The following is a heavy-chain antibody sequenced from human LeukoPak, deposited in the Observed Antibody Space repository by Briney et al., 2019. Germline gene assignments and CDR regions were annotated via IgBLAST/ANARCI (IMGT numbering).Heavy chain of an antibody. CDR1: GFAFANYA. CDR2: ISGSGGAT. V-gene: IGHV3-23*01. Sequence: GGSLRLSCAASGFAFANYAMSWVRQAPGKGLEWVSIISGSGGATYYADSVKGRFTIARDNSQNTLYLQMNSLRAEDTAVYYCARMIGVTMVRGVIPHFDYWGQGTLVTVSS. CDR3: ARMIGVTMVRGVIPHFDY. D-gene: IGHD3-10*01. J-gene: IGHJ4*02.